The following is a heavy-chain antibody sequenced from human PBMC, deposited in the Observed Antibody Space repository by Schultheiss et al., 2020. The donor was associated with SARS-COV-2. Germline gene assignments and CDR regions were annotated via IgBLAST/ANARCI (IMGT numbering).Heavy chain of an antibody. V-gene: IGHV1-18*01. CDR1: GYTFTSYG. D-gene: IGHD2-15*01. CDR3: ARGVESWYTWGGYKWFDP. J-gene: IGHJ5*02. CDR2: IRAYNGNT. Sequence: ASVKVSCKASGYTFTSYGLSWVRQAPGQGLEWMGWIRAYNGNTNFAQELQGRVTMTTDTSTSTAYMELRSLRSDDTAVYYCARGVESWYTWGGYKWFDPWGQGTLVTVSS.